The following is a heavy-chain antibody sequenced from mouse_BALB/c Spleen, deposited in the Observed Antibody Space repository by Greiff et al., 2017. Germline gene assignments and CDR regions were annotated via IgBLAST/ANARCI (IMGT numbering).Heavy chain of an antibody. CDR1: GFTFSSYA. CDR2: ISSGGSYT. Sequence: EVMLVESGGGLVKPGGSLKLSCAASGFTFSSYAMSWVRQTPEKRLEWVATISSGGSYTYYPDSVKGRFTISRDNAKNTLYLQMSSLRSEDTAMYYCARHEYYGSSPYAMDYWGQGTSVTVSS. V-gene: IGHV5-9-3*01. J-gene: IGHJ4*01. CDR3: ARHEYYGSSPYAMDY. D-gene: IGHD1-1*01.